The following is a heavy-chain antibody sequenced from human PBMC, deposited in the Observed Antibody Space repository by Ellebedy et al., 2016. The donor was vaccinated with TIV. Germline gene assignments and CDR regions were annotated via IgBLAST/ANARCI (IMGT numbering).Heavy chain of an antibody. D-gene: IGHD3-9*01. V-gene: IGHV5-10-1*01. J-gene: IGHJ4*02. CDR2: IDPSDSYT. CDR3: ARTSNHDILTGLEY. CDR1: GYSFTSYW. Sequence: GESLKISCKGSGYSFTSYWISWVRQMPGKGLEWMGRIDPSDSYTKYSPSFQGQVTISADKSISTAYLQWSSLKASDAAMYFCARTSNHDILTGLEYWGQGTLVTVSS.